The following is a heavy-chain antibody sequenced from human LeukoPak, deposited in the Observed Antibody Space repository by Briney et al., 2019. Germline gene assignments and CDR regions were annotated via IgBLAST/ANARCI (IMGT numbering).Heavy chain of an antibody. CDR2: IYYSGST. J-gene: IGHJ3*02. D-gene: IGHD2-2*02. CDR1: GGSISSYY. V-gene: IGHV4-59*01. Sequence: PSETLSLTCTVSGGSISSYYWSWIRQPPGKGLEWIGYIYYSGSTNYNPSLKSRVTISVDTSKNQFSLKLSSVTAADTAVYYCARADIVVVPAAVRGAFDIWGQGTMVTVSS. CDR3: ARADIVVVPAAVRGAFDI.